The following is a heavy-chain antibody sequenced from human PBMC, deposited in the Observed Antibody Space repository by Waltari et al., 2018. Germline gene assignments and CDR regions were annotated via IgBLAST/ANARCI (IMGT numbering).Heavy chain of an antibody. Sequence: QLQLQESGPGLVKPSETLSLTCPVSGGSTSSSDYDWDWIRQPPGKGLEWLGTVNNAGNTYYNPSLKSRVTVSADTSKTQFSLNLTSVTAADTAVYFCGRRRASFDYLDYWGQGILVTVSS. CDR1: GGSTSSSDYD. D-gene: IGHD2-2*01. CDR2: VNNAGNT. V-gene: IGHV4-39*01. J-gene: IGHJ4*02. CDR3: GRRRASFDYLDY.